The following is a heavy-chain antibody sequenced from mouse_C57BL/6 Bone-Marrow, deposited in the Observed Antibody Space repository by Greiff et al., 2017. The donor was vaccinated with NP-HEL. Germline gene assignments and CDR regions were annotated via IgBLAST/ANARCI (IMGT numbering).Heavy chain of an antibody. CDR1: GYAFTNYL. D-gene: IGHD1-1*01. CDR3: ARHGYGSTAWFAY. V-gene: IGHV1-54*01. J-gene: IGHJ3*01. CDR2: INPGSGGT. Sequence: VKLQESGAELVRPGTSVKVSCKASGYAFTNYLIEWVKQRPGQGLEWIGVINPGSGGTNYNEKFKGKATLTADKSSSTAYMQRSSLTSEDSAVYFCARHGYGSTAWFAYWGQGTLVTVSA.